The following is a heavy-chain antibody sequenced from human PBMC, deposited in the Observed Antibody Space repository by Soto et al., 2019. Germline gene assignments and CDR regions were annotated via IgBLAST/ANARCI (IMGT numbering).Heavy chain of an antibody. CDR2: IDPSDSYT. J-gene: IGHJ6*02. D-gene: IGHD2-2*01. V-gene: IGHV5-10-1*01. Sequence: PGESLKISCKGSGYSFTSYWISWVRQMPGKGLEWMGRIDPSDSYTNYSPSFQGHVTISADKSISTAYLQWSSLKASDTAMYYCARLSRGVVVVPAWMDVWGQGTTVTVSS. CDR1: GYSFTSYW. CDR3: ARLSRGVVVVPAWMDV.